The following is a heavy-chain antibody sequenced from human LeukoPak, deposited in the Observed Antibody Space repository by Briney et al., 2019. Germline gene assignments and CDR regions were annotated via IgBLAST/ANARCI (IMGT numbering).Heavy chain of an antibody. V-gene: IGHV3-23*01. CDR2: ISGSGGST. CDR3: AKDWLLWFGEFDAFDI. D-gene: IGHD3-10*01. Sequence: GGSLRLSRAASGFTFSSYAMSWVRQAPGKGLEWVSAISGSGGSTYYADSVKGRFTISRDNSKNTLYLRMNSLRAEDTAVYYCAKDWLLWFGEFDAFDIWGQGTMVTVSS. J-gene: IGHJ3*02. CDR1: GFTFSSYA.